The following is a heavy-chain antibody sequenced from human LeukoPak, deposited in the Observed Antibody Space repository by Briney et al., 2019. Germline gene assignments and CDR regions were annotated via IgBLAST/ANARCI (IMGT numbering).Heavy chain of an antibody. Sequence: WASVKVSCKASGGTFSSYAISGVRQAPGQGREWMGGIIPIFGTANYAQKFQGRVTITTDESTSTAYMELSSLRSEDTAVYYCASVVLWFGELASYYMDVWGKGTTVTVSS. V-gene: IGHV1-69*05. CDR3: ASVVLWFGELASYYMDV. CDR1: GGTFSSYA. J-gene: IGHJ6*03. D-gene: IGHD3-10*01. CDR2: IIPIFGTA.